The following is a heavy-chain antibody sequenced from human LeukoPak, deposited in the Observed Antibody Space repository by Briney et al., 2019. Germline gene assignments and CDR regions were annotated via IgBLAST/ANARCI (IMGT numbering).Heavy chain of an antibody. CDR1: GYIFTGYY. V-gene: IGHV1-2*02. CDR2: INTNSGDT. D-gene: IGHD2-2*01. J-gene: IGHJ3*02. Sequence: GAAVKVSCKASGYIFTGYYMHWVRQAPGHGREWMGWINTNSGDTNYAQKFQDRVTMPRDPSISTAYMGLSRLRSDDTALYYCARVGVPAAFDIWGQGTMVTASP. CDR3: ARVGVPAAFDI.